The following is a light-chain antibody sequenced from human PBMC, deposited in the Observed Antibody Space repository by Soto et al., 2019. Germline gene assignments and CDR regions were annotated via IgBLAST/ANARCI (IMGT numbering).Light chain of an antibody. CDR3: RSYAGRYTYV. V-gene: IGLV2-11*01. Sequence: QSALAQPRSVSGSPGQSVTISCTGASSDVGGYNYVSWYQQHPGKAPKLMIYDASKRPSGVPDRFSGSKSGNTASLTISGLQTEDEADYYCRSYAGRYTYVFGTGTKVTVL. CDR2: DAS. CDR1: SSDVGGYNY. J-gene: IGLJ1*01.